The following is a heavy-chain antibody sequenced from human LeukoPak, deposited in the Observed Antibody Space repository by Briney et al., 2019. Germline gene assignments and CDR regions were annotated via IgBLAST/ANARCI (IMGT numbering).Heavy chain of an antibody. CDR1: GYTFTGYY. J-gene: IGHJ4*02. D-gene: IGHD3-22*01. Sequence: ASVKVSCKASGYTFTGYYMHWVRQAPGQGLEWMGWINPNSGGTNYAQKFQGRVTMTRDTSISTAYMELSRLRSDDTAVYYCARFPYVHYYDSSGYSPFDYWGQGTLVTASS. V-gene: IGHV1-2*02. CDR2: INPNSGGT. CDR3: ARFPYVHYYDSSGYSPFDY.